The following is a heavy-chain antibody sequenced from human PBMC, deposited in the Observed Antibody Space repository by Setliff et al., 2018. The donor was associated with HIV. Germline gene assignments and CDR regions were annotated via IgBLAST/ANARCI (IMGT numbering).Heavy chain of an antibody. CDR1: GYTFTSYG. CDR2: ISAYNGNT. CDR3: AREKKSYGSDGAPVDY. D-gene: IGHD3-10*01. J-gene: IGHJ4*02. Sequence: ASVKVSCKASGYTFTSYGISWVRQAPGQGLEWMGWISAYNGNTNYAQKLQGRVTMTTDTSTSTAYMELRSLRSDDTAVYYCAREKKSYGSDGAPVDYWGQGTLVTVSS. V-gene: IGHV1-18*01.